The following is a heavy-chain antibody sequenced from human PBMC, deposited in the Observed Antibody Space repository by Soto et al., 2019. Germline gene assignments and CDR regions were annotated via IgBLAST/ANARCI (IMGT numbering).Heavy chain of an antibody. CDR3: ARDSEQLAPGASCYYGMDV. Sequence: QVQLVQSGAEVKKPGASVKISCKASGYSFTTYYIHWVRQAPGQGLEWMGIINPSGYITSYAQKFQGRVTMPRDTSTSTVYMELSSLRSEDTALYYCARDSEQLAPGASCYYGMDVWGQGTTVTVSS. V-gene: IGHV1-46*01. J-gene: IGHJ6*02. CDR2: INPSGYIT. D-gene: IGHD6-6*01. CDR1: GYSFTTYY.